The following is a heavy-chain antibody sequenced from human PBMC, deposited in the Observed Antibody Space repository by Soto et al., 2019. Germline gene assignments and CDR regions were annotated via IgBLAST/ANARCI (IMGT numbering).Heavy chain of an antibody. CDR2: IYYSGST. CDR1: GGSVSSGSYY. J-gene: IGHJ4*02. V-gene: IGHV4-61*01. Sequence: PSETLSLTCTVSGGSVSSGSYYWSWIRQPPGKGLEWIGYIYYSGSTNYNPSLKSRVTISVDTSKNQFSLKLSSVTAADTAVYYCARDRIAAAGLDYWGQGTQFTVSS. CDR3: ARDRIAAAGLDY. D-gene: IGHD6-13*01.